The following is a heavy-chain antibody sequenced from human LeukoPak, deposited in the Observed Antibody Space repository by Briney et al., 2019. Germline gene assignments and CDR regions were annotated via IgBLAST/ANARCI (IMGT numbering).Heavy chain of an antibody. D-gene: IGHD1-26*01. Sequence: ASVKVSCKASGYTFTSYDINWVRQATGQGLEWMGWMNPNSGNTGYAQKFQGRVTITRNTSISTAYMELSSLRSEDTAVYYCARGRKSSGSFTWDAFDIWGQGTMVTVSS. J-gene: IGHJ3*02. CDR2: MNPNSGNT. V-gene: IGHV1-8*03. CDR1: GYTFTSYD. CDR3: ARGRKSSGSFTWDAFDI.